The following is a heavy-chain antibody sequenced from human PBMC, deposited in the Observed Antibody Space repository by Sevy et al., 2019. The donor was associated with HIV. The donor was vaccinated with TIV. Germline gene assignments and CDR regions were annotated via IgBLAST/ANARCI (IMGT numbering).Heavy chain of an antibody. D-gene: IGHD2-2*01. J-gene: IGHJ5*02. CDR3: ARDLVRYCSSTSCYRGFDP. CDR2: IIPIFGTA. V-gene: IGHV1-69*13. Sequence: ASVKVSCKASGGTFSSYAISWVRQAPGQGLEWMGGIIPIFGTANYAQKFQGRVTITADESTSTAYMELSSLRSEDTAVYYCARDLVRYCSSTSCYRGFDPWGQGTLVTVSS. CDR1: GGTFSSYA.